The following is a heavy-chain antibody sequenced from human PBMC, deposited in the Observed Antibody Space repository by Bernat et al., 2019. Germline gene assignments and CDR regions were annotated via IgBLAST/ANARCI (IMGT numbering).Heavy chain of an antibody. V-gene: IGHV3-30*18. Sequence: QVQLVESGGGVVQPGRSLRLSCAASGFTFSSYGMHWVRQAPGKGLEWVAVLSYDGSNKYYADSVKGRFTISRDNSKNTLYLQMNSLRAEDTAVYYCAKGDSSGWYYFDYWGQGTLVTVSS. CDR1: GFTFSSYG. D-gene: IGHD6-19*01. CDR3: AKGDSSGWYYFDY. CDR2: LSYDGSNK. J-gene: IGHJ4*02.